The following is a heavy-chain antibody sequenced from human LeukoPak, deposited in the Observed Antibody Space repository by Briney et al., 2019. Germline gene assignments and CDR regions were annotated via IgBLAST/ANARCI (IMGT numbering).Heavy chain of an antibody. V-gene: IGHV4-39*01. D-gene: IGHD3-10*01. J-gene: IGHJ3*02. CDR3: ARRAGSGSTKVFDI. CDR1: GGPISSSSYY. Sequence: TSETLSLTCIVSGGPISSSSYYWGWIRQPPGKGLEWIGSIHYSGSTYYNPSLKSRVTISVDTPKNQFSLKLSSVTAADTAVYYCARRAGSGSTKVFDIWGQGTMVTVSS. CDR2: IHYSGST.